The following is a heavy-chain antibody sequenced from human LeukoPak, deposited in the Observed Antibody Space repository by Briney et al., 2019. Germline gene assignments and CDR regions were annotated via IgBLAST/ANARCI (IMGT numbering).Heavy chain of an antibody. CDR3: ARDPLRYDSSGSFDY. CDR1: GGSISSGGYY. Sequence: SETLSLTCTVSGGSISSGGYYWSWIRQPPGKGLGWIGYIYHSGSTYYNPSLKSRVTISVDTSKNQFSLKLSSVTAADTAVYYCARDPLRYDSSGSFDYWGQGTLVTVSS. D-gene: IGHD3-22*01. J-gene: IGHJ4*02. V-gene: IGHV4-30-2*05. CDR2: IYHSGST.